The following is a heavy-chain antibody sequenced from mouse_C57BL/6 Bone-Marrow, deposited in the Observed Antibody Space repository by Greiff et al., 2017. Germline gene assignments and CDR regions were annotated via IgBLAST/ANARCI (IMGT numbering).Heavy chain of an antibody. CDR1: GYTFTSYG. D-gene: IGHD1-1*01. CDR2: IYPRSGNT. Sequence: QVQLQQSGAELARPGASVKLSCKASGYTFTSYGISWVKQRTGKGLEWIGEIYPRSGNTYYNEKFKGKATLTADKSSSTAYMELRSLTSEDSAVYFCAREDGSSYEGYWGQGTTLTVSS. J-gene: IGHJ2*01. V-gene: IGHV1-81*01. CDR3: AREDGSSYEGY.